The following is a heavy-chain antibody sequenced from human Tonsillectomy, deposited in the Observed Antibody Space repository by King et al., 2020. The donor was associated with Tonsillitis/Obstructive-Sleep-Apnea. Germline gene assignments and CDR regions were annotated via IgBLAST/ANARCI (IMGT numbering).Heavy chain of an antibody. CDR2: ISGDGGST. CDR1: GFTFDDYA. V-gene: IGHV3-43*02. J-gene: IGHJ1*01. CDR3: AKDIGIVVANAEYFQH. Sequence: VQLVESGGGVVQPGGSLRLSCAASGFTFDDYAMHWVRQAPGKGLEWVSLISGDGGSTYYADSVKGRFTIYRDNSKNSLYLQMNSLRTEDTAFYYCAKDIGIVVANAEYFQHWGQGTLVTVSS. D-gene: IGHD3-22*01.